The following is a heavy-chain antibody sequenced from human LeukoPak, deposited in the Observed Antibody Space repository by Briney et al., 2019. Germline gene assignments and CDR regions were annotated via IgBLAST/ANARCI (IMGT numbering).Heavy chain of an antibody. V-gene: IGHV3-23*01. D-gene: IGHD5-18*01. CDR1: GFTFTGCS. CDR2: ISGIGAT. J-gene: IGHJ4*02. CDR3: TTWTQAHFDY. Sequence: GGPLRLSCLGSGFTFTGCSLDWVRQAPGKGLEWVSTISGIGATHYADSVQGRFTISRDDSKSTLFLQMDTLRAEDAAVYFCTTWTQAHFDYWGQGVLVTVSS.